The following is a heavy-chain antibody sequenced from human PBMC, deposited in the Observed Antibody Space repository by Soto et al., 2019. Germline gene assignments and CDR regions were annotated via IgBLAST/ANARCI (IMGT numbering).Heavy chain of an antibody. D-gene: IGHD2-2*01. CDR3: ARVGSSTSFNWFDP. CDR2: ICYSGST. Sequence: SETLSLTCTVSGGSISSGGYYWSWIRQHPGKGLEWIGYICYSGSTYYNPSLKSRVTISVDTSKNQFSLKLSSVTAADTAVYYCARVGSSTSFNWFDPWGQGTQVTVSS. J-gene: IGHJ5*02. CDR1: GGSISSGGYY. V-gene: IGHV4-31*03.